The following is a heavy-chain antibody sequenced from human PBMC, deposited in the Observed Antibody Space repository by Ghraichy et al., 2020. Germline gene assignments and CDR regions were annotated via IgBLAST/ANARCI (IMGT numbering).Heavy chain of an antibody. CDR3: ARRGIRGGGVDF. CDR1: GFTFSDHY. D-gene: IGHD3-10*01. Sequence: GGSLRLSCVGSGFTFSDHYMDWVLQAPGKGLELVGRVRDRANSYTTEYAASVRGRFTVSRDDSQHSLFLQMIGLKTEDTAVYFCARRGIRGGGVDFRGQGTLVTVSS. J-gene: IGHJ4*02. V-gene: IGHV3-72*01. CDR2: VRDRANSYTT.